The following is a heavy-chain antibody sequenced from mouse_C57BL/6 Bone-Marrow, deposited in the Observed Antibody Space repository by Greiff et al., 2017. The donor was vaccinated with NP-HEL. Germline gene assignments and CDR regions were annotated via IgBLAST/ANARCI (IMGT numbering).Heavy chain of an antibody. CDR2: IDPSDSYT. J-gene: IGHJ3*01. D-gene: IGHD1-3*01. V-gene: IGHV1-59*01. CDR3: ASGKASGNFAY. Sequence: QVQLKQPGAELVRPGTSVKLSCKASGYTFTSYWMHWVKQRPGQGLEWIGVIDPSDSYTNYNQKFKGKATLTVDTSSSTAYMQLSSLTSEDSAVYYCASGKASGNFAYWGQGTLVTVSA. CDR1: GYTFTSYW.